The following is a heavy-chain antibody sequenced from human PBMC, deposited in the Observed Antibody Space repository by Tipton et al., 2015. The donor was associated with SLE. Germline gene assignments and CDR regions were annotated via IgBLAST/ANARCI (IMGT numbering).Heavy chain of an antibody. D-gene: IGHD3/OR15-3a*01. J-gene: IGHJ2*01. CDR3: ARDGRGWTGDIRDWFFDL. V-gene: IGHV4-39*07. Sequence: TLSLTCTVSGGSISSGDYYWGWIRQPPGNGLEWIGEINHSGSTNYNPSLKSRVTISLDTSKNQFSLKLRSVTAADTAVYYCARDGRGWTGDIRDWFFDLWGRGTLVTVSS. CDR1: GGSISSGDYY. CDR2: INHSGST.